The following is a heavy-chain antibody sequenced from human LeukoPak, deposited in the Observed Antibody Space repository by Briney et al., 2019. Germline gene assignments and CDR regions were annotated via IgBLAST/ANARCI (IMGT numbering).Heavy chain of an antibody. V-gene: IGHV3-9*01. D-gene: IGHD6-19*01. CDR3: AKEGRSGWWNFDY. J-gene: IGHJ4*02. Sequence: GGSLRLSCAASGFTFDDYAMHWVRQAPGKGLEWVSGISWNSGSIGYADSVKGRFTISRDNAKNSLYLQMNSLRAEDTALYYCAKEGRSGWWNFDYWSQGTLVTVST. CDR1: GFTFDDYA. CDR2: ISWNSGSI.